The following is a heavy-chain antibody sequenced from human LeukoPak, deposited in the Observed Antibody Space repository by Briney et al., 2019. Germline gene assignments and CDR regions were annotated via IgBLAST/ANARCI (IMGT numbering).Heavy chain of an antibody. CDR3: ARDRCSMITFGGVNVRRSLDP. J-gene: IGHJ5*02. CDR1: GVSISSYY. Sequence: SETLSLTCAVSGVSISSYYWSWIRQPPGKGLEWIGYIYYTGSTNYNPSLKSLVTISVDTSKNQLSLKLSSLTAADTAVYYCARDRCSMITFGGVNVRRSLDPWGQKTLVTVSS. D-gene: IGHD3-16*01. CDR2: IYYTGST. V-gene: IGHV4-59*12.